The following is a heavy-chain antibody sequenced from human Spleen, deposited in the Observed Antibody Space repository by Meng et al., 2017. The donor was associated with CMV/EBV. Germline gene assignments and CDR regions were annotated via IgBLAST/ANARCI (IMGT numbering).Heavy chain of an antibody. CDR2: MNPNSGNT. CDR1: GYTFTSYD. J-gene: IGHJ6*02. CDR3: ARDRCSSTSCSYYYGMDV. V-gene: IGHV1-8*01. Sequence: ASVKVSCKASGYTFTSYDINWVRQATGQGLEWMGWMNPNSGNTGYAQKFQGRVTMTRNTSISTAYMELSSLRSEDTAVYYCARDRCSSTSCSYYYGMDVWGQGTTVTVSS. D-gene: IGHD2-2*01.